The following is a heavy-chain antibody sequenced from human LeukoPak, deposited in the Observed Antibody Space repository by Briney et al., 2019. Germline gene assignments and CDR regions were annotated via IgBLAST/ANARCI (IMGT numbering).Heavy chain of an antibody. J-gene: IGHJ4*02. Sequence: PSETLSLTCAVYGGSFSGYYWSWIRQPPGKGLEWIGEINHSGSTNYNPSLKSRVTISVDTSKNQFSLKLSSVTAADTAVYYCARVRHQRLSGNLDYWGQGTLVTVSS. CDR2: INHSGST. V-gene: IGHV4-34*01. CDR1: GGSFSGYY. D-gene: IGHD6-25*01. CDR3: ARVRHQRLSGNLDY.